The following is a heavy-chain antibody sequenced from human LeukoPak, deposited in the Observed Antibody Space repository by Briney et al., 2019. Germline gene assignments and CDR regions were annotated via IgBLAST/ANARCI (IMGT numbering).Heavy chain of an antibody. CDR3: ASARLQSSDAFDI. D-gene: IGHD5-18*01. CDR2: IYYTGTT. J-gene: IGHJ3*02. Sequence: SETLSLTCTVSGGSITGYYWSWIRQPPGKGLEWIGYIYYTGTTIYNPSLKSRVILSVDTSKNQFSLKLSSVTAVHTAVYYCASARLQSSDAFDIWGQGTMVTVSS. CDR1: GGSITGYY. V-gene: IGHV4-59*12.